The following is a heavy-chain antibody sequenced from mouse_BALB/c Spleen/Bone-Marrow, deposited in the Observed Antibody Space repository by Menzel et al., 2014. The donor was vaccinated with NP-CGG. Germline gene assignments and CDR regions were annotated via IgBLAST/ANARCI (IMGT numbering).Heavy chain of an antibody. CDR3: TRRTGTDYYAMDY. V-gene: IGHV5-6*02. D-gene: IGHD4-1*01. CDR2: ISSGGIYT. J-gene: IGHJ4*01. CDR1: GFTFSSYG. Sequence: EVKLMESGGDLVKPGGSLKLSCAASGFTFSSYGMSWVRQTPDKRLEWVATISSGGIYTYYPDSVKGRFTISRDNAENTLYLQMSSLKSEDTAMYYCTRRTGTDYYAMDYWGQGTSVSVSS.